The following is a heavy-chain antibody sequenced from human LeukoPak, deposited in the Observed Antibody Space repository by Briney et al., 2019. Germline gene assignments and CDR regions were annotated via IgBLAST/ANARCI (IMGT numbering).Heavy chain of an antibody. V-gene: IGHV4-31*03. D-gene: IGHD3-3*01. J-gene: IGHJ4*02. CDR3: ARAGGFFSPFGY. CDR2: IYYSGST. Sequence: SETLSLTCTVSGVSISSGGYYWSWIRQHPGKGLEWIGYIYYSGSTYYNPSLKSRVTISVDTSKNQFSLKLSSVTAADTAVYYCARAGGFFSPFGYWGQGTLVTVSS. CDR1: GVSISSGGYY.